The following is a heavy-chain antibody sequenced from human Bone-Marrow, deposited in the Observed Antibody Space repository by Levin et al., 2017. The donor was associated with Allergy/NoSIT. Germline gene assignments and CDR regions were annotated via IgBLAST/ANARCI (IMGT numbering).Heavy chain of an antibody. CDR3: ARENHDFSGYPFDS. J-gene: IGHJ4*02. CDR1: GFTFSGYG. Sequence: GGSLRLSCAASGFTFSGYGIHWVRQAPGKGLEWVAFISFDGNKKNYADSVKGRFTISRDNSKNTLYLQMNSLRAEDTAVYYCARENHDFSGYPFDSWGQGTLVTVSS. D-gene: IGHD3-22*01. CDR2: ISFDGNKK. V-gene: IGHV3-30-3*01.